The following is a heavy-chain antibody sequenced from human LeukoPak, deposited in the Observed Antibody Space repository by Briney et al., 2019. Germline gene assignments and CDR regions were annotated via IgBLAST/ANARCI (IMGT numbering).Heavy chain of an antibody. Sequence: GASVKVSCKASGYTFTNYDINWVRQATGQGLEWMGWMNPNSGNTGYAQKFQGRVTLTRNTSITTAYMELSSLRSEDTAVYYCARDGYDFWSGYYGHYYYYMDVWGKGTTVTVSS. J-gene: IGHJ6*03. CDR3: ARDGYDFWSGYYGHYYYYMDV. CDR2: MNPNSGNT. CDR1: GYTFTNYD. V-gene: IGHV1-8*01. D-gene: IGHD3-3*01.